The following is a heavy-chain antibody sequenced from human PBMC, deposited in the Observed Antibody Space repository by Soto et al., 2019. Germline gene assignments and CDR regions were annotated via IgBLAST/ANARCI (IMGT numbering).Heavy chain of an antibody. J-gene: IGHJ6*02. CDR3: ARPVRTISPPSYYYYGMDV. CDR1: GYSFTSYW. CDR2: FFPGDFDP. V-gene: IGHV5-51*01. D-gene: IGHD3-9*01. Sequence: LGESLKISCKGSGYSFTSYWIGWVRQMPGKGLVFLCFFFPGDFDPRYSPSFQGQVTISADNSISTAYLQWSSLKASDTAIFFFARPVRTISPPSYYYYGMDVWGQGTTVTVS.